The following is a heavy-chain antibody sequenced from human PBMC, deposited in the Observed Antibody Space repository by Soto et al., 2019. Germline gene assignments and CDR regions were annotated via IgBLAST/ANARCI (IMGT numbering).Heavy chain of an antibody. CDR2: INHSGST. Sequence: QVQLQQWGAGPLKPSETLSLTCAVYGGSFSGYYWSWIRQPPGKGLEWIGEINHSGSTNYNPSLKSRVTISVDTSKNQFSLKLSSVTAADTAVYYCARGRDYGSKSFQHWGQGTLVTVSS. CDR1: GGSFSGYY. CDR3: ARGRDYGSKSFQH. D-gene: IGHD4-17*01. V-gene: IGHV4-34*01. J-gene: IGHJ1*01.